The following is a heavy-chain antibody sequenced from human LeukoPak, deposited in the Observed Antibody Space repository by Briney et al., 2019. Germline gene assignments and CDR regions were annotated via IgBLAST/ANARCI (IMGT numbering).Heavy chain of an antibody. Sequence: ASVKVSCKTSGYIFGHNGICWVRQAPGQGPEWMGWISAYNGDTNYAQKLQGRVTMTTDTSTSTAYMELRSLRSDDTAVYYCARGHDYGDPFDYWGQGTLVTVSS. V-gene: IGHV1-18*01. CDR3: ARGHDYGDPFDY. D-gene: IGHD4-17*01. J-gene: IGHJ4*02. CDR1: GYIFGHNG. CDR2: ISAYNGDT.